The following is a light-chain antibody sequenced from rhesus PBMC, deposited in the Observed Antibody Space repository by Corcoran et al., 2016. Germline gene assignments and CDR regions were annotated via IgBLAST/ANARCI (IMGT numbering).Light chain of an antibody. V-gene: IGKV1-74*01. CDR3: QHSYATPFT. J-gene: IGKJ3*01. CDR1: ENVNNY. Sequence: DIQMTQSPSSLSASVGDRVTITCRASENVNNYLHWYQQKPGKAPKLRIYKASTLQSGVPSRFSGSGSGTDFTLTISRLQPEDFATYYCQHSYATPFTFGPGTKLDIK. CDR2: KAS.